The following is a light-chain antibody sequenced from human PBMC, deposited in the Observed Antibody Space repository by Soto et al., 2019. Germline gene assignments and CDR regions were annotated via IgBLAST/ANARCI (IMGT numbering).Light chain of an antibody. CDR1: QSVSSN. J-gene: IGKJ5*01. CDR3: QQRSNWPPIT. V-gene: IGKV3-11*01. CDR2: DAS. Sequence: EILMTPSPDTLSVSPGESATLSCRASQSVSSNLAWYQQKPGQAPRLLIYDASNRATGIPARFSGSGSGTDFTLTISSLEPEDFAVYYCQQRSNWPPITFGQGTRLEIK.